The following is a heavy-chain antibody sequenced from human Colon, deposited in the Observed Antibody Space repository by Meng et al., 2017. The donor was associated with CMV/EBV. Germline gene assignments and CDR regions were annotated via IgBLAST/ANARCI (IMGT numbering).Heavy chain of an antibody. V-gene: IGHV4-34*01. Sequence: LSGGSFIGSSWSWIRQPPGKGPEWIGDIDHVGATNYNPSLKSRVTISVDTSKNEFSLSLTSVTATDTAVYYCARRSGSYRLTYWFDPWGQGTLVTVSS. CDR2: IDHVGAT. J-gene: IGHJ5*02. D-gene: IGHD3-10*01. CDR1: GGSFIGSS. CDR3: ARRSGSYRLTYWFDP.